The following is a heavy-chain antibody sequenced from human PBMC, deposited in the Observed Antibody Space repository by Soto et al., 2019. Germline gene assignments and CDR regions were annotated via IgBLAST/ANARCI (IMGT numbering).Heavy chain of an antibody. J-gene: IGHJ6*02. CDR1: GGSIGHYY. V-gene: IGHV4-59*01. Sequence: PSETLSLTCTVSGGSIGHYYWSWIRRPPGRGLQWIGYVYHTGTTTYSPSLKSRVTISVDTSKNQVSLRLNSVTAADTAVYYCARDGGQDKLLYYGMDVWGQGTAVTVSS. CDR3: ARDGGQDKLLYYGMDV. D-gene: IGHD3-16*01. CDR2: VYHTGTT.